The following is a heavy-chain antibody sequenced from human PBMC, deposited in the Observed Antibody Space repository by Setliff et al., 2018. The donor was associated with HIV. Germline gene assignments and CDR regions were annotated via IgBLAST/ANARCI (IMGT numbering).Heavy chain of an antibody. CDR2: IYYSGNT. CDR3: ARLGRPYSGQGWFDP. D-gene: IGHD5-12*01. J-gene: IGHJ5*02. V-gene: IGHV4-39*01. CDR1: GDSIFTSTYY. Sequence: SETLSLTCSVSGDSIFTSTYYWGWIRQPPGKRLEWIGSIYYSGNTYYNPSLKSRVTISVDTSKNQFFLNLSSVTATDSAVYYCARLGRPYSGQGWFDPWGQGTLVTVSP.